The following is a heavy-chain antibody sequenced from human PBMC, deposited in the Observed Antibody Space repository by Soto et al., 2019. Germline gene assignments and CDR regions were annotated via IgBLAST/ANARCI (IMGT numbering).Heavy chain of an antibody. CDR2: IESDGSRR. CDR1: GFSVSGYW. CDR3: ARVRGEYYYALDV. Sequence: GGSLRLSCAASGFSVSGYWMDWVRQPPGKGLEWVSRIESDGSRRSYADSVKGRFTISRDNAKNTLYLQLNSLRAEDTAVYYCARVRGEYYYALDVWGQGTTVTVSS. V-gene: IGHV3-74*01. J-gene: IGHJ6*02.